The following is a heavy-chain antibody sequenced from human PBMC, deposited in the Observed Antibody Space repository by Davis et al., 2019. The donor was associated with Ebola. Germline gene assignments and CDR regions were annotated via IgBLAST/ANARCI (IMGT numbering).Heavy chain of an antibody. CDR1: GYRFTSYW. V-gene: IGHV5-51*01. D-gene: IGHD2-2*01. CDR3: ARQGYCNSTSCNNWFDP. J-gene: IGHJ5*02. Sequence: GESLKISCMGSGYRFTSYWIGWARQMPGKGLEWMGIIYPGDSDTRYSPSFQGQVTISADQSTNTAYLQWTSLRASDTAMYYCARQGYCNSTSCNNWFDPWGQGTLVTVSS. CDR2: IYPGDSDT.